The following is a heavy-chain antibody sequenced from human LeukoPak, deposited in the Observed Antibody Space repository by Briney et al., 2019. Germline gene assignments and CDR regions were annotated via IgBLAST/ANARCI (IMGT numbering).Heavy chain of an antibody. Sequence: SETLSLTCTVSGGSISSYYWSWIRQPPGKGLEWIGYIHYSGSTNYNPSLKSRVTISVDTSKNQFSLKLSSVTAADTAVYYCARVVGYYGSGSYFFGGSQKHTYGMDVWGQGTTVTVSS. CDR3: ARVVGYYGSGSYFFGGSQKHTYGMDV. CDR1: GGSISSYY. D-gene: IGHD3-10*01. J-gene: IGHJ6*02. V-gene: IGHV4-59*01. CDR2: IHYSGST.